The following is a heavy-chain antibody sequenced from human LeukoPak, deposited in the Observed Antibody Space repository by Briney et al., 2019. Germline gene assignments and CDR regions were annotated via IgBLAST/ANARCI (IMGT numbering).Heavy chain of an antibody. CDR2: ISSSGSTI. CDR1: GFTFSSYE. V-gene: IGHV3-48*03. CDR3: ARDAVAGLY. D-gene: IGHD6-19*01. J-gene: IGHJ4*02. Sequence: GGSLRLSCAASGFTFSSYEMNWVRQAPGKGLEWVSYISSSGSTIYYADSVKGRFTISRGNAKNSLYLQMNSLRAEDTAAYYCARDAVAGLYWGQGTLVTVSS.